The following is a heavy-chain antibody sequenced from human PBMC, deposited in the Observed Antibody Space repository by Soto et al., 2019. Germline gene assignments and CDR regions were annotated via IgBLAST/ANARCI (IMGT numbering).Heavy chain of an antibody. D-gene: IGHD1-1*01. CDR3: ATESRNPYYYYYGMDV. CDR2: FDPEDGET. CDR1: GYTLTELS. J-gene: IGHJ6*02. Sequence: ASVKVSCKVCGYTLTELSMHWVRQAPGKGLEWMGGFDPEDGETIYAQKFQGRVTMTEDTSTDTAYMELSSLRSEDTAVYYCATESRNPYYYYYGMDVWGQGTTVTVSS. V-gene: IGHV1-24*01.